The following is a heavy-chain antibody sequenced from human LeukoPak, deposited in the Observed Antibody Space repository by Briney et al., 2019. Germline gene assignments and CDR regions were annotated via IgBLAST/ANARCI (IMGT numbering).Heavy chain of an antibody. V-gene: IGHV1-18*01. Sequence: ASVKVSCKASGYTFTSYGISWARQAPGQGLEWMGWISAYNGNTNYAQKLQGRVTMTTDTSTSTAYMELRSLRSDDTAVYYCAREGPPIVVVTPLYYFDYWGQGTLVTVSS. D-gene: IGHD2-2*01. J-gene: IGHJ4*02. CDR3: AREGPPIVVVTPLYYFDY. CDR1: GYTFTSYG. CDR2: ISAYNGNT.